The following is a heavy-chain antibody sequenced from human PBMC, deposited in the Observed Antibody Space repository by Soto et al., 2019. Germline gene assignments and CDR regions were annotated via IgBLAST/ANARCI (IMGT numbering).Heavy chain of an antibody. J-gene: IGHJ6*02. V-gene: IGHV1-69*13. Sequence: SSVKVSCKASEGTFSSYAISWVRQAPGQGLEWMGGIIPIFGTANYAQKFQGRVTITADESTSTAYMELSSLRSEDTAVYYCANYIGSDDSSGWSYYYYYGMDVWGQGTTVPVSS. CDR3: ANYIGSDDSSGWSYYYYYGMDV. CDR1: EGTFSSYA. D-gene: IGHD6-19*01. CDR2: IIPIFGTA.